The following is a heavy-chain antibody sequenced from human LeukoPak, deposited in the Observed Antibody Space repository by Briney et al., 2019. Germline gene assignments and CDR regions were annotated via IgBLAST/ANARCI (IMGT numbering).Heavy chain of an antibody. CDR1: GYTFIAYY. D-gene: IGHD4-4*01. V-gene: IGHV1-2*02. CDR2: INPNSGGT. CDR3: ARDLGLGSNWHVNS. J-gene: IGHJ4*02. Sequence: ASVKVSCKTSGYTFIAYYMHWVRQAPGQGLEWMGWINPNSGGTNYAQKFQGRVTMTRDTSISTAYLELSSLRSDDTAVYYCARDLGLGSNWHVNSWGQGTLVTVSS.